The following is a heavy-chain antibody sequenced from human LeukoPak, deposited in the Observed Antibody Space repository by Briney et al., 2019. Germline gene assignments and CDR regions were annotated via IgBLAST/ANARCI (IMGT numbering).Heavy chain of an antibody. Sequence: SGTLSLTCAVSGGSISSSNWWSWVRQPPGKGLEWIGEIYHSGSTNYNPSLKSRVTISVDKSKNQFSLKLSSVTAADTAVYYCARAYGSGSYYFDYWGQGTLVTVSS. D-gene: IGHD3-10*01. CDR1: GGSISSSNW. J-gene: IGHJ4*02. CDR2: IYHSGST. CDR3: ARAYGSGSYYFDY. V-gene: IGHV4-4*02.